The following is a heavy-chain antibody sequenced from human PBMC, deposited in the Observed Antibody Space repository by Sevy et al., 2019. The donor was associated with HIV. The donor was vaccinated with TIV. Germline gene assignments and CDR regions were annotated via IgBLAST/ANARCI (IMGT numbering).Heavy chain of an antibody. Sequence: GGSLRLSCAASGFTFNNFAMSWVRQAPGKGLEWVSAISGSGGVPNYAASVKGRFTISRDNSKKTLYLQMNSLRAEDTAVYRCARNSSSDGMDVWGQGTTVTVSS. CDR1: GFTFNNFA. J-gene: IGHJ6*02. CDR3: ARNSSSDGMDV. CDR2: ISGSGGVP. D-gene: IGHD2-2*01. V-gene: IGHV3-23*01.